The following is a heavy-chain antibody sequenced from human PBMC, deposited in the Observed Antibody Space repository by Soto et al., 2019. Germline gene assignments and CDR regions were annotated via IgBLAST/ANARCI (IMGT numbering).Heavy chain of an antibody. CDR2: IYAGDSDT. Sequence: EXLKISCKTSGYXFTTILIAWVRHMPGKGLECIGSIYAGDSDTRYSPSFQGQVTISADKSISIAYLQWNKLKTSDTATYYCARVSYYYGMDVWGQGTTVTVS. V-gene: IGHV5-51*01. CDR1: GYXFTTIL. CDR3: ARVSYYYGMDV. J-gene: IGHJ6*02.